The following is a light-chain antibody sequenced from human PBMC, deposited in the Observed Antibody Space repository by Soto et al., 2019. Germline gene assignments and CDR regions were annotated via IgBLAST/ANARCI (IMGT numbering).Light chain of an antibody. V-gene: IGLV2-8*01. CDR3: SSFTSKSTLI. CDR1: SSDVGGYNY. CDR2: EVS. Sequence: QSVLTQPPSASGSPGQSVTISFTGTSSDVGGYNYVSWYQQHPGKAPKLMIYEVSKRPSGVPDRFSGSKSGNTASLTVSGLQAEDEAHYYCSSFTSKSTLIFGGGTKVTVL. J-gene: IGLJ2*01.